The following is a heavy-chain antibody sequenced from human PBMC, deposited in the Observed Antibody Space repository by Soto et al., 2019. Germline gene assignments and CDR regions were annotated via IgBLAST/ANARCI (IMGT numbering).Heavy chain of an antibody. D-gene: IGHD3-9*01. CDR3: ARGRSLRYFDWLYTQVYYFDY. Sequence: GASVKVSCKASGFTFTSSAMQWVRQARGQRLEWIGWIVVGSGNTNYAQKFQERATITRDMSTSTAYMELSSLRSEDTAVYYCARGRSLRYFDWLYTQVYYFDYWGQGTLVTVSS. CDR2: IVVGSGNT. V-gene: IGHV1-58*02. J-gene: IGHJ4*02. CDR1: GFTFTSSA.